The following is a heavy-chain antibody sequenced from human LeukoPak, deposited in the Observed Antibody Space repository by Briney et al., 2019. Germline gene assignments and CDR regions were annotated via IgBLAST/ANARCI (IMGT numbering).Heavy chain of an antibody. CDR3: TRDVTGDYWFDP. Sequence: ASVKVSCKASEYTFTAYDMHWVRQAPGQGLEWMGWINPRSGGRDYAQKFQGRVTMTRDTSISTAYMELSRLTSDDTAVYYCTRDVTGDYWFDPWGQGTLVTASS. V-gene: IGHV1-2*02. CDR2: INPRSGGR. D-gene: IGHD3-16*01. CDR1: EYTFTAYD. J-gene: IGHJ5*02.